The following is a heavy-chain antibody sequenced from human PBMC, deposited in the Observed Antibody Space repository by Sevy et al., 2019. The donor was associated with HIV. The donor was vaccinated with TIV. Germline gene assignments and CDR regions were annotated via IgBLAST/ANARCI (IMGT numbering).Heavy chain of an antibody. D-gene: IGHD2-21*01. V-gene: IGHV3-33*01. CDR3: ARGPSLIVAGAAGYLDY. CDR2: MWYDGNNK. J-gene: IGHJ4*02. CDR1: GFTFSSFG. Sequence: SLRLSCTASGFTFSSFGIHWVRQAPGKGLEWVALMWYDGNNKYYADSVKGRFTISRDSSKNTLYLQMNNLRAEDTAVYYCARGPSLIVAGAAGYLDYWGQGTLVTVSS.